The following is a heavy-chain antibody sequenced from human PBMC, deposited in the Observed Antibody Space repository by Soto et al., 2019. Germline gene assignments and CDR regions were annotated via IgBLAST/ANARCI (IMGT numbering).Heavy chain of an antibody. CDR1: GYTFTSYG. CDR2: ISAYNGNT. V-gene: IGHV1-18*01. J-gene: IGHJ5*02. CDR3: ARVLDSSSWFWFDP. Sequence: ASVKVSCKASGYTFTSYGISWVRQAPGQGLEWMGWISAYNGNTNYAQKLQGRVTMTTDTSTSTAYTELRSLRSDDTAVYYCARVLDSSSWFWFDPWGQGTLVTVSS. D-gene: IGHD6-13*01.